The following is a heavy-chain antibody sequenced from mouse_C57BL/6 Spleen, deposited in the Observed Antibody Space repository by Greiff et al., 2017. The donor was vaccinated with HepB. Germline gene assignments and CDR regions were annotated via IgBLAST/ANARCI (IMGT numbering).Heavy chain of an antibody. D-gene: IGHD1-1*01. CDR2: IYPGSGST. Sequence: VKLQQPGAELVKPGASVKMSCKASGYTFTSYWITWVKQRPGQGLEWIGDIYPGSGSTNYNEKFKSKATLTVDTSSSTAYMQLSSLTSEDSAVYYCARPDYYGSSSYYYAMDYWGQGTSVTVSS. CDR3: ARPDYYGSSSYYYAMDY. J-gene: IGHJ4*01. CDR1: GYTFTSYW. V-gene: IGHV1-55*01.